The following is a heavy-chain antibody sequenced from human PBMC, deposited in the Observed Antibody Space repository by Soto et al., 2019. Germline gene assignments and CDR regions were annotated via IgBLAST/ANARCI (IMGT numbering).Heavy chain of an antibody. CDR3: ARSVYNWNYVPFYFDY. CDR2: IYYSGST. D-gene: IGHD1-7*01. Sequence: SETLSLTCTVSGGSISSYYWSWIRQPPGKGLEWIGYIYYSGSTNYNPSLKSRVTISVDTSKNQFSLKLSSVTAADTAVYYCARSVYNWNYVPFYFDYRGQGTLVTVSS. J-gene: IGHJ4*02. V-gene: IGHV4-59*01. CDR1: GGSISSYY.